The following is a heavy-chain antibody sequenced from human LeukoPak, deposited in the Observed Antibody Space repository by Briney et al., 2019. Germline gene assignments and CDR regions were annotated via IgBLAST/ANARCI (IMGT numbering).Heavy chain of an antibody. J-gene: IGHJ6*03. CDR1: GFTFSDYY. CDR3: ARGVKSRVVPPATGSLDYYYMDV. V-gene: IGHV3-11*04. Sequence: GGSLRLSCAASGFTFSDYYMSWIRQAPGKGLEWVSYISSSGSTIYYADSVKGRFTISRDNAKNSLYLQMNSLRAEDTAVYYCARGVKSRVVPPATGSLDYYYMDVWGKGTTVTVSS. CDR2: ISSSGSTI. D-gene: IGHD2-2*01.